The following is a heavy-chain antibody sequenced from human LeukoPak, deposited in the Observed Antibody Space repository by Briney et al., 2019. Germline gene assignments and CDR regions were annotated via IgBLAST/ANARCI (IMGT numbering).Heavy chain of an antibody. CDR2: IWYDGSNK. D-gene: IGHD3-10*01. V-gene: IGHV3-33*06. J-gene: IGHJ4*02. Sequence: GGSLRLSCAASGFTFSSYGMHWVRQAPGKGLEWVAVIWYDGSNKYYAESVKGRFTISRDYSKNTLYLQMNSMRDEDTAVYYCAKEGLLWFGELDYWGQGTLVTVSS. CDR1: GFTFSSYG. CDR3: AKEGLLWFGELDY.